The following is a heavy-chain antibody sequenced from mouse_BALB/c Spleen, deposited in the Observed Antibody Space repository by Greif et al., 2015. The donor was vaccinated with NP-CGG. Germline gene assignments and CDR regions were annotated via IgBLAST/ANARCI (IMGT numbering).Heavy chain of an antibody. CDR1: GYAFSSSW. Sequence: QVQLQQSGPELVKPGASVKISCKASGYAFSSSWMNWVKQGPGQGLEWIGRIYPGDGDTNYNGKFKGKATLTADKSSSTAYMQLSSLTSVDSAVYFCARWHITTVVAKDYWGQGTTLTVSS. V-gene: IGHV1-82*01. CDR3: ARWHITTVVAKDY. D-gene: IGHD1-1*01. CDR2: IYPGDGDT. J-gene: IGHJ2*01.